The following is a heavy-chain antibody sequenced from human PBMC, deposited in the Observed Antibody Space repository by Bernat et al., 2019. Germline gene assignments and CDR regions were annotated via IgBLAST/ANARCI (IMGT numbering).Heavy chain of an antibody. CDR2: MNPNSGNT. Sequence: QVRLVQSGAEVEKPGASVKVSCKASGYTFTSYDINWVRQATGQGLEWMGWMNPNSGNTGYAQKFQGRVTMTRNTSISTAYMELSSLRSEDTAVYYCARGVWMVHLYGMDVWGQGATVTVSS. D-gene: IGHD3-10*01. V-gene: IGHV1-8*01. CDR3: ARGVWMVHLYGMDV. J-gene: IGHJ6*02. CDR1: GYTFTSYD.